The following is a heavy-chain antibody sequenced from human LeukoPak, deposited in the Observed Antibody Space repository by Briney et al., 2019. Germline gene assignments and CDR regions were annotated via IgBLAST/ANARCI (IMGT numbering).Heavy chain of an antibody. D-gene: IGHD5-12*01. J-gene: IGHJ4*02. CDR3: ARGYSGYDFDY. CDR1: GGSFSGYY. V-gene: IGHV4-59*10. CDR2: IYTSGST. Sequence: SETLSLTCAVYGGSFSGYYWSWIRQPAGKGLEWIGRIYTSGSTNYNPSLKSRVTISVDTSKNQFSLKLSSVTAADTAVYYCARGYSGYDFDYWGQGTLVTVSS.